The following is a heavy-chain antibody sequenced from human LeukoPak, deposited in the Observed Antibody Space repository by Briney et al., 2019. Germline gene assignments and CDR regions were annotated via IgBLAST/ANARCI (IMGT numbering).Heavy chain of an antibody. J-gene: IGHJ4*02. CDR1: GYSFTSYW. V-gene: IGHV5-51*01. CDR3: ARVQAYYYDSSGYFDY. CDR2: IYPGDSDT. D-gene: IGHD3-22*01. Sequence: VASVKVSCKGSGYSFTSYWIGWVRQMPGKGLEWMGIIYPGDSDTRYSPSFQGQVTISADKSISTAYLQWSSLKASDTAMYYCARVQAYYYDSSGYFDYWGQGTLVTVSS.